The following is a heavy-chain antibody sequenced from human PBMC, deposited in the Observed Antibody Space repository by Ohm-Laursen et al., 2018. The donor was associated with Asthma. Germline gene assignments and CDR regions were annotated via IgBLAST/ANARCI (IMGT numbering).Heavy chain of an antibody. CDR2: ISYDGSNK. J-gene: IGHJ3*01. D-gene: IGHD3-3*01. CDR3: ARDSTYYYFFFFFFF. CDR1: GFTFSSYG. Sequence: SLRLSCSASGFTFSSYGMHWVRQAPGKGLEWVAVISYDGSNKYYADSVKGRFTISRDNSKNTLYLQMNSLRAEDTAVYYCARDSTYYYFFFFFFFWGQGTMVTVSS. V-gene: IGHV3-30*03.